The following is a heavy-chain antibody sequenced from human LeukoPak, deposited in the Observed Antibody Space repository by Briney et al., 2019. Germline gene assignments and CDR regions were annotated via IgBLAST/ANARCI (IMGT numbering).Heavy chain of an antibody. CDR3: ARIGRPAAFDI. V-gene: IGHV3-11*01. CDR1: GFTFRDYY. CDR2: ITSRGSTI. D-gene: IGHD6-6*01. Sequence: GGSLRLSCAASGFTFRDYYMSWIREAPGKGLEWVSYITSRGSTIYYADSMKGRFTISGDNAKHSLFLQLDSLRAEDTAVYYCARIGRPAAFDIWGQGTLVIVSS. J-gene: IGHJ3*02.